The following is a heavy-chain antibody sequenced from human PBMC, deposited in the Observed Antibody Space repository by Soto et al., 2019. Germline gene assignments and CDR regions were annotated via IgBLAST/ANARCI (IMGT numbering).Heavy chain of an antibody. D-gene: IGHD6-6*01. J-gene: IGHJ6*02. V-gene: IGHV4-30-2*01. CDR2: IYDSGST. CDR1: GDSISRGGYS. Sequence: PSETLSLTCAVSGDSISRGGYSWTWLRQPPGKALEWIGNIYDSGSTSYNPSLKSRVTMSVDTSKNQFSLRLTSVTAADTAVYFCARGSSSYYDYGMDVWGQGTTVTVSS. CDR3: ARGSSSYYDYGMDV.